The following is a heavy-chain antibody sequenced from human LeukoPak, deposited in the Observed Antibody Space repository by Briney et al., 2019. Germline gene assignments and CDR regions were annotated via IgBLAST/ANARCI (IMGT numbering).Heavy chain of an antibody. CDR3: ARVIPGIAVAGTWGVDY. CDR1: GFTFSSYS. V-gene: IGHV3-21*01. CDR2: ISSSSSYI. J-gene: IGHJ4*02. Sequence: GGSLRLSCPASGFTFSSYSMNWVRQAPGKGLEWVSSISSSSSYIYYADSVKGRFTISRDNAKNSLYLQMNSLRAEDTAVYYCARVIPGIAVAGTWGVDYWGQGTLVTVSS. D-gene: IGHD6-19*01.